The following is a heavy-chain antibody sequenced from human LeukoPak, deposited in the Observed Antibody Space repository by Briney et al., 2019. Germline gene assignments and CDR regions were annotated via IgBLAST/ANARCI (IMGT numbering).Heavy chain of an antibody. D-gene: IGHD3-22*01. J-gene: IGHJ4*02. CDR3: AKDPSMIVVVNLDY. V-gene: IGHV3-23*01. Sequence: TGGSLRLSCAASGFTFSSYAMSWVRQAPGKGLEWVSAISGSGGSTYYADSVKGRFTISRDNSKNTLYLQMNSLRAEDTAVYYCAKDPSMIVVVNLDYWGQGTLVTVSS. CDR1: GFTFSSYA. CDR2: ISGSGGST.